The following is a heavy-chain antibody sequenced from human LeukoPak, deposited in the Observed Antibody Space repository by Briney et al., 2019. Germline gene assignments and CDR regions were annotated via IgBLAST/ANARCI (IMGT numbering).Heavy chain of an antibody. CDR1: GFTFNNHA. D-gene: IGHD3-22*01. V-gene: IGHV3-23*01. J-gene: IGHJ4*02. Sequence: PGGSLRLSCEASGFTFNNHAMTWVRQAPGQGLEWVSAISGSGGSTYYADSVKGRFTISRDNSKNTLYLQMNSLRAEDTAVYYCAKEVGYDSSGYDDYWGQGTLVTVSS. CDR3: AKEVGYDSSGYDDY. CDR2: ISGSGGST.